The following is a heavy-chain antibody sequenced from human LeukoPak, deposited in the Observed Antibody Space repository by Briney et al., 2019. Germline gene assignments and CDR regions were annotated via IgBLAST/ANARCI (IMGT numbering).Heavy chain of an antibody. CDR1: GGSISSYY. V-gene: IGHV4-59*01. D-gene: IGHD1-14*01. CDR2: IYYSGTT. Sequence: SETLSLTCTVSGGSISSYYWSWIRQPPGKGLEWLGYIYYSGTTNYNPSLKSRVTISVDTSKNQFSLQLSSVNAADTAVYYCARSRDGNGYWGQGTLVTVSS. CDR3: ARSRDGNGY. J-gene: IGHJ4*02.